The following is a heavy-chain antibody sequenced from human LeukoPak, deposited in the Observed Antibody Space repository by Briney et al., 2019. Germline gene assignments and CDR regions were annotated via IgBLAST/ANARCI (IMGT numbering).Heavy chain of an antibody. V-gene: IGHV4-39*01. CDR2: IYYSGST. J-gene: IGHJ4*02. CDR1: GGSISSSSYY. CDR3: ARHGYCSGGSCPYY. D-gene: IGHD2-15*01. Sequence: PSETLSLTCTVSGGSISSSSYYWGWIRQPPGKGLEWIGSIYYSGSTYYNPSLKSRVTISVDTSKDQFSLKLSSVTAADTAVYYCARHGYCSGGSCPYYWGPGTLVTVSS.